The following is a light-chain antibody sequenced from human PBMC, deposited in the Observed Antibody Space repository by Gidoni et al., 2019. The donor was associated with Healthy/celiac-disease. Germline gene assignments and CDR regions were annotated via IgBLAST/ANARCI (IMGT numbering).Light chain of an antibody. CDR3: QQYGSSPWT. V-gene: IGKV3-20*01. CDR2: GAS. CDR1: QSVSSSY. J-gene: IGKJ1*01. Sequence: EIVLTQSPGTLSLSPGERATLSCRASQSVSSSYLAWYQQKPGQAPRLLIYGASSRATGIPDRFSGSGSGTDFTLTISRLEPEDFAVYYCQQYGSSPWTXGXGPRWKSN.